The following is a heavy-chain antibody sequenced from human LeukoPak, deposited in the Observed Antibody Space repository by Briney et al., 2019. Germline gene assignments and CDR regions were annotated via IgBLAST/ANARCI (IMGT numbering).Heavy chain of an antibody. V-gene: IGHV1-2*02. D-gene: IGHD6-19*01. CDR2: INPNSGGT. J-gene: IGHJ6*03. CDR1: GYTFTGYY. Sequence: ASVKVSCKASGYTFTGYYMHWVRQAPGQGLEWMGWINPNSGGTNYAQKFQGRVTMTRDTSISTAYMELRSLRSDDTAVYYCAREGYSSGWYYYYYYMDVWGKGTTVTVSS. CDR3: AREGYSSGWYYYYYYMDV.